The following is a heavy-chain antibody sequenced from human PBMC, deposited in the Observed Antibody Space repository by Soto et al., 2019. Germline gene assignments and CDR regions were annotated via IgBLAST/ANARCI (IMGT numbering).Heavy chain of an antibody. CDR2: IIPIFGTA. CDR3: ALWGFRDGNNSKYNYSGMDV. J-gene: IGHJ6*02. Sequence: VQLVQSGAEVKKPGSSVKLSCQASGGTFNRYTISWVRPAPGPGLEWMGGIIPIFGTANYAQKFQGRVAIIADESTSAAYMELRSLRSEDTAVYYCALWGFRDGNNSKYNYSGMDVWGQGTTVTVSS. V-gene: IGHV1-69*01. CDR1: GGTFNRYT. D-gene: IGHD1-1*01.